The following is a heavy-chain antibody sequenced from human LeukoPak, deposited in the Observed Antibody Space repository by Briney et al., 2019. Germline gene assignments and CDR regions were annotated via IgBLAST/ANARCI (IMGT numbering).Heavy chain of an antibody. V-gene: IGHV1-2*02. D-gene: IGHD5-12*01. J-gene: IGHJ6*03. CDR1: GYTFTGYY. CDR3: ARDGGVATSSYYYMDV. Sequence: ASVKVSCKASGYTFTGYYMHWVRQAPGQGLEWMGWINPNSGGTNYAQKFQGRVTMTRDTSTSTVYMELSSLRSEDTAVYYCARDGGVATSSYYYMDVWGKGTTVTISS. CDR2: INPNSGGT.